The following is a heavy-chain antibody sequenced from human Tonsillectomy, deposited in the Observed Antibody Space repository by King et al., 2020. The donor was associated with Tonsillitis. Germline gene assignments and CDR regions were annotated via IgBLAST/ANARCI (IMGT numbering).Heavy chain of an antibody. CDR3: ARSPQYYYGSGSWEYYLDY. D-gene: IGHD3-10*01. Sequence: VQLVESGGGVVQPGRSLRLSCAASGFTFSSYGMHWVRQAPGKGLEWVAVIWYDGSNKYYADSVKGRFTISRDNSKNTLYLQMNSLRAEDTAVYYCARSPQYYYGSGSWEYYLDYWGQGTLVTVSS. CDR2: IWYDGSNK. V-gene: IGHV3-33*01. J-gene: IGHJ4*02. CDR1: GFTFSSYG.